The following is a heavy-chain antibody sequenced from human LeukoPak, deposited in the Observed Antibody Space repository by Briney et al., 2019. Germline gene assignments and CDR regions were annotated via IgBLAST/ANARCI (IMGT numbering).Heavy chain of an antibody. CDR2: ISGSGGST. D-gene: IGHD2-2*01. V-gene: IGHV3-23*01. Sequence: PGGSLRLSCAASGFTFSRYGMSWVRQAPGKGLEWVSAISGSGGSTYYADSVKGRFTISRDNAKNSLYLQMNSLRAEDTAVHYCARLKLLWSNYFDYWGQGTLVTVSS. CDR1: GFTFSRYG. J-gene: IGHJ4*02. CDR3: ARLKLLWSNYFDY.